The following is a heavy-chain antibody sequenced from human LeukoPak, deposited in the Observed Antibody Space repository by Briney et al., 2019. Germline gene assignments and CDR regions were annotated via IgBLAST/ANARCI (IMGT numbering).Heavy chain of an antibody. Sequence: GGSLRLSCAASGFTFSSYSMNWVRQAPGKGLEWVSSISSSSSYIYYADSVKGRFTISRDKAKNSLYLQMNSLRAEDTAVYYCARDRGGYGDYHFDYWGQGTLVTVSS. D-gene: IGHD4-17*01. J-gene: IGHJ4*02. CDR1: GFTFSSYS. V-gene: IGHV3-21*01. CDR3: ARDRGGYGDYHFDY. CDR2: ISSSSSYI.